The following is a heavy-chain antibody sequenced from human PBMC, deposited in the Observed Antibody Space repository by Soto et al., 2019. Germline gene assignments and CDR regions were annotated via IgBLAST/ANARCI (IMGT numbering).Heavy chain of an antibody. J-gene: IGHJ6*02. V-gene: IGHV3-23*01. CDR1: GFTFSNYW. D-gene: IGHD3-22*01. CDR3: AKIHYYDGSGSPYYYALDV. CDR2: ISDDGDRT. Sequence: GGSLRLSCAASGFTFSNYWMHWVRQAPGKGLDWVSAISDDGDRTYYADSVKGRFTISRDNSKNTLYLQMNSLRAADTAVYYCAKIHYYDGSGSPYYYALDVWGQGTTVTVSS.